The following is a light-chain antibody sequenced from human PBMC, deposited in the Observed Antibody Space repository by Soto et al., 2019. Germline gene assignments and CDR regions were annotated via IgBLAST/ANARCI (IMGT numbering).Light chain of an antibody. CDR3: AAWDDSLNGLYV. CDR2: SNN. CDR1: SSNIAGNT. Sequence: QSVLTQPPSLSGTPGQRVTISCSGSSSNIAGNTVNWYQQLPGTAPKLLIYSNNQRPSGVPDRFSGSKSGTSASLAISGLQSEDEADYYCAAWDDSLNGLYVFGTGTKLTVL. J-gene: IGLJ1*01. V-gene: IGLV1-44*01.